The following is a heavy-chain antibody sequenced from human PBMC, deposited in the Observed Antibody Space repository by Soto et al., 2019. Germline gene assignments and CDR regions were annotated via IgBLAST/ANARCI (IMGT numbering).Heavy chain of an antibody. CDR2: IFESGAT. Sequence: TLSLACAVSGGAVSSSAWWTWVLQSPGKGLEWIGEIFESGATNYNPYLKSRLTMSVDKSTNQFSLNLSSLTAADTAVYFCTTSHAGELNNWGQGTLGTVSS. V-gene: IGHV4-4*01. CDR1: GGAVSSSAW. CDR3: TTSHAGELNN. J-gene: IGHJ4*02. D-gene: IGHD1-7*01.